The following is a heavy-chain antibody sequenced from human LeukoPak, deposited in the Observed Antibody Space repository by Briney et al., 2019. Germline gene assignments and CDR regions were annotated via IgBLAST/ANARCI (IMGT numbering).Heavy chain of an antibody. CDR2: INPSDGIT. D-gene: IGHD1-26*01. Sequence: GASVKVSCKASGYTLTSYYIHWVRQAPGQGLEWMGTINPSDGITKYTRKFQGRVTMTRDTSTSAVYVELSSLRSEDTAVYYCARGVGAKGPSINWFGPWGRGTLVTTSS. V-gene: IGHV1-46*01. CDR3: ARGVGAKGPSINWFGP. CDR1: GYTLTSYY. J-gene: IGHJ5*02.